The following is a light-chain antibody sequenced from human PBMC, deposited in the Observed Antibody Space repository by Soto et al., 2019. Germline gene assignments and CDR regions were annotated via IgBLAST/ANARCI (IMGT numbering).Light chain of an antibody. CDR1: SSDVGGYNY. V-gene: IGLV2-14*01. Sequence: QSALTQPASVSGSPGQSITISCTGTSSDVGGYNYVSWYQQHPGKAPKLMIYEVSNRPSGVSNRFSGSKSGNTASLTISGLQAEYEADYSCSSYTSSSTWVFGGGTKLTVL. CDR3: SSYTSSSTWV. J-gene: IGLJ3*02. CDR2: EVS.